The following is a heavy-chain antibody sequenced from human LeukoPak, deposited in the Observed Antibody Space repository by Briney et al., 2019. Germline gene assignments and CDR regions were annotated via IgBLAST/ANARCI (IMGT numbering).Heavy chain of an antibody. CDR1: GGSISPYF. D-gene: IGHD3-10*01. J-gene: IGHJ4*02. CDR2: IYNTVST. Sequence: TSETLSLTCTVSGGSISPYFWSWIRQPAGKGLEWIGRIYNTVSTDFNPSLKSRVTMSVDTSKNEFSLRLTSVTAADTAVYFCARRDASGRHFDYWGQGTLVTVSS. CDR3: ARRDASGRHFDY. V-gene: IGHV4-4*07.